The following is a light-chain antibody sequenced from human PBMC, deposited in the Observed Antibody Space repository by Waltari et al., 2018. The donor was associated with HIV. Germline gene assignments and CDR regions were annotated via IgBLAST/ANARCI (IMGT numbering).Light chain of an antibody. CDR3: SSYTNSSTLEV. CDR2: DVS. J-gene: IGLJ1*01. Sequence: QSALTQPASVSGSPGPSITIPCTGTTSYVGGYNSVSCHQQHPGKAPKLMIYDVSHRPSGVSVRFSGSKSGNTASLTISGLQAEDEADYYCSSYTNSSTLEVFGTGTKVTVL. V-gene: IGLV2-14*03. CDR1: TSYVGGYNS.